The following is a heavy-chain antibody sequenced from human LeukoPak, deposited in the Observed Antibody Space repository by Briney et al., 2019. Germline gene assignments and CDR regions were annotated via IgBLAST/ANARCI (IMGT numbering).Heavy chain of an antibody. CDR1: GFTFSSYA. CDR2: ISYDGSNK. J-gene: IGHJ6*03. CDR3: ARAGVLSGGDYTPYYYYYYYMDV. D-gene: IGHD4-17*01. V-gene: IGHV3-30*04. Sequence: GESLRLSCAASGFTFSSYAMHWVRLAPGKGLEWVAVISYDGSNKYYADSVKGRFTISRDNSKNTLYLQMNSLRAEDTAVYYCARAGVLSGGDYTPYYYYYYYMDVWGKGTTVTVSS.